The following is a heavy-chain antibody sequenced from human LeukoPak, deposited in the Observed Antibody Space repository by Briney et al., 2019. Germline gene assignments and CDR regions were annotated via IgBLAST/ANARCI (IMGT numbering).Heavy chain of an antibody. Sequence: GGSLRLSCAASGFTFSSYSMNWVRQAPGKGLEWVSSISSSSSYIYYADSVKGRFTISRDNAKNSLYLQMNSLRAEDTAVYYCARSSSDYYGAYPDFRYWGQGPLVTVSS. D-gene: IGHD4-17*01. CDR2: ISSSSSYI. CDR1: GFTFSSYS. CDR3: ARSSSDYYGAYPDFRY. V-gene: IGHV3-21*01. J-gene: IGHJ4*02.